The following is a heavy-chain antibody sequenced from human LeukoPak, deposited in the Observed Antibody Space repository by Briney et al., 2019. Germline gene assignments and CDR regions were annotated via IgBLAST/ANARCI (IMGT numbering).Heavy chain of an antibody. CDR1: GFTFSSYA. J-gene: IGHJ4*02. CDR3: AREEARGYSGYDGGPFDY. Sequence: GESLKISCAASGFTFSSYAMHWVRQAPGKGLEWVAVISYDGSNKYYADSVKGRFTISRDNSKNTLYLQMNSLRAEDTAVYYCAREEARGYSGYDGGPFDYWGQGTLVTVSS. D-gene: IGHD5-12*01. CDR2: ISYDGSNK. V-gene: IGHV3-30-3*01.